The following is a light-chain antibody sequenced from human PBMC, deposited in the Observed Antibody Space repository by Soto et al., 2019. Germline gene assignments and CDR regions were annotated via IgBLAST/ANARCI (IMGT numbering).Light chain of an antibody. CDR1: TSDVGGYNL. V-gene: IGLV2-14*02. CDR2: EGT. J-gene: IGLJ2*01. CDR3: CSYASSSTVV. Sequence: QSALTQPASVSGSPGQSITISCSGTTSDVGGYNLVSWYQQHTAKAPKLLIYEGTQRPSGVSSRFSGSKSGNTASLTISGLQAEDEADYYCCSYASSSTVVFGGGTKVTVL.